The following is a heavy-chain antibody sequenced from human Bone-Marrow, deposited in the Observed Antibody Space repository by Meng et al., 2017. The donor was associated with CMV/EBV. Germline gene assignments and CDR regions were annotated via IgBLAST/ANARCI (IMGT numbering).Heavy chain of an antibody. V-gene: IGHV4-59*12. Sequence: SETLSLTCTVSGGSISSYYWSWIRQPPGKGLEWIGYIYYSGSTNYNPSLRSRVTISVDTSKNQFSLKPSSVTAADTAGYYCARGSNLRSDAFDIWGQGTMVTVSS. D-gene: IGHD4-11*01. J-gene: IGHJ3*02. CDR2: IYYSGST. CDR3: ARGSNLRSDAFDI. CDR1: GGSISSYY.